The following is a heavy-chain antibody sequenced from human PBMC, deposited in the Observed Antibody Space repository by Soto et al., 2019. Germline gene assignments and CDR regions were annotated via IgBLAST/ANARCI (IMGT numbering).Heavy chain of an antibody. V-gene: IGHV4-61*01. Sequence: SDTLSLTCTVSGASVRNANYFWSWILHPPGKGLEWIGYIDYSGTTKYNLSLNSRVTISVDTSKNQFSLKLTSVTAADTAMYYCARDSRATSGYYYYGIDVWGQGTTVT. CDR2: IDYSGTT. J-gene: IGHJ6*02. CDR3: ARDSRATSGYYYYGIDV. D-gene: IGHD5-12*01. CDR1: GASVRNANYF.